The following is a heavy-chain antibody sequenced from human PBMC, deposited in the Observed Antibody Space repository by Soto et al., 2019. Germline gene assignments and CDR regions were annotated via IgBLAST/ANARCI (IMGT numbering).Heavy chain of an antibody. CDR2: IYHSGST. J-gene: IGHJ4*02. CDR3: AAGGGLPRYY. D-gene: IGHD5-12*01. Sequence: QLQLQESGSGLVKPSQTLSLTCAVSGGSISSGGYSWSWIRQPPGKGLEWIGYIYHSGSTYYNPSLKGRVTISVDRSKTQFSRKLSSVTAADTAVYYCAAGGGLPRYYWGQGTLVTVSS. CDR1: GGSISSGGYS. V-gene: IGHV4-30-2*01.